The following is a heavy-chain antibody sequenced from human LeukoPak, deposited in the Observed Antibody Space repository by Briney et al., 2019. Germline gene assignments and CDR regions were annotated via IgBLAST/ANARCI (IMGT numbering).Heavy chain of an antibody. CDR3: ARGGSHGGTWFDP. CDR1: GYFISSGHY. D-gene: IGHD3-16*01. Sequence: PSETLSLTCTVSGYFISSGHYWGWIRQPPGKGLEWIGNIYHSGSTNYNPSLKSRVTISVDTSKNQFSLKLSSVTAADTAVYYCARGGSHGGTWFDPWGQGTLVTVSS. V-gene: IGHV4-38-2*02. CDR2: IYHSGST. J-gene: IGHJ5*02.